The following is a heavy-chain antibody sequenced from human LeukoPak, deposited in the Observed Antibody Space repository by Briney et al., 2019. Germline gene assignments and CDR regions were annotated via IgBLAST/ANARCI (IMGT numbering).Heavy chain of an antibody. J-gene: IGHJ4*02. CDR3: AKDQGNWNEDFDY. D-gene: IGHD1-1*01. Sequence: GGSLRLSCAASGFTLSSYWIHWVRHAPGKGLVWVSRINSDGRRTTYADSVKGRFTISRDNAKNTLYLQMNSLRTEDTAVYYCAKDQGNWNEDFDYWGQGTLVTVSS. CDR1: GFTLSSYW. CDR2: INSDGRRT. V-gene: IGHV3-74*01.